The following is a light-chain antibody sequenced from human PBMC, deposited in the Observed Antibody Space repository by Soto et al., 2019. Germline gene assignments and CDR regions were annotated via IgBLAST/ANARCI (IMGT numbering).Light chain of an antibody. J-gene: IGKJ5*01. V-gene: IGKV1-5*03. Sequence: DIQMTQSPSTLSGSVGDRVTITCRASQTISSWLVWYQQNPGNAPKLLIYKASTVKSGVPSRFSGSGSGTEITLTISTLQSEDFAVYYCQQYNNWPQITFGQGTRLEI. CDR3: QQYNNWPQIT. CDR2: KAS. CDR1: QTISSW.